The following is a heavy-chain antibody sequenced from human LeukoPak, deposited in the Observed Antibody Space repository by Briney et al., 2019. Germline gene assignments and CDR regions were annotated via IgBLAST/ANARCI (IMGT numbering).Heavy chain of an antibody. CDR3: ARSRDAYILGH. CDR1: GGSISGYY. D-gene: IGHD5-24*01. Sequence: PSETLSLTCTVSGGSISGYYWTWIRQPPGKGLEWIGYIYDSGSTNQNPSLKCRVTKSLATSKNQFSLKLNSVTTADTAVYYCARSRDAYILGHWGQGILVTVSS. CDR2: IYDSGST. V-gene: IGHV4-59*01. J-gene: IGHJ4*02.